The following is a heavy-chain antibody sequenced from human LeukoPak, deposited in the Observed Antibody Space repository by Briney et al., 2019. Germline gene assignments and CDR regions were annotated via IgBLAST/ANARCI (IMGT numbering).Heavy chain of an antibody. CDR1: GFTFSSYS. CDR2: ISSSSSYI. J-gene: IGHJ4*02. CDR3: AREYCSGGSCYSFWDYFDY. V-gene: IGHV3-21*01. D-gene: IGHD2-15*01. Sequence: GGSLRLSCAASGFTFSSYSMIWVRQAPGKGLEWVSSISSSSSYIYYADSVRGRFTISRDNAKNSLYLQMNSLRAEDTAVYYCAREYCSGGSCYSFWDYFDYWGQGTLVTVSS.